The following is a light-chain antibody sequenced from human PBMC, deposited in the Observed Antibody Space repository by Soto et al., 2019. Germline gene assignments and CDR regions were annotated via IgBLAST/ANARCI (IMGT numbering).Light chain of an antibody. V-gene: IGKV3-20*01. Sequence: EIVLTQSPDTVSLSPGERVTLSCRASQTVRDNYLAWYQQKPGQAPRLLIYGTSTRATDIPDRLSGSGSGTDFTLTINSLEPEDFAVYYCQQYGTSMYTFGQGTKLEIK. CDR3: QQYGTSMYT. CDR1: QTVRDNY. CDR2: GTS. J-gene: IGKJ2*01.